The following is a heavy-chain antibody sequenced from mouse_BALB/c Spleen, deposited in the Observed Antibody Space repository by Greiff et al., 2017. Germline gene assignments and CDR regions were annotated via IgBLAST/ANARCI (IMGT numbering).Heavy chain of an antibody. CDR2: IWSGGST. CDR3: ARSDDRGFAY. CDR1: GFSLTSYG. D-gene: IGHD2-14*01. J-gene: IGHJ3*01. Sequence: VQLQQSGPGLVQPSQSLSITCTVSGFSLTSYGVHWVRQSPGKGLEWLGVIWSGGSTDYNAAFISRLSISKDNSKSQVFFKMNSLQANDTAIYYCARSDDRGFAYWGQGTLVTVSA. V-gene: IGHV2-2*02.